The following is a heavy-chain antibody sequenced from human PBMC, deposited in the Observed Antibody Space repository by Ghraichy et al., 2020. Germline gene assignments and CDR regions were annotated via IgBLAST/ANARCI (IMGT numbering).Heavy chain of an antibody. D-gene: IGHD3-10*01. CDR2: IGSKAYGGTR. CDR3: SRDYGSGSPSAYYYYAMDV. V-gene: IGHV3-49*03. Sequence: GESLNISCSPSGFTFGDYGMNWFRQAPGKGLEWVGFIGSKAYGGTREYAASVKGRFTISRDDSRTSAYLQMNSLKTEDTAVYYCSRDYGSGSPSAYYYYAMDVWGQGTTVTVSS. J-gene: IGHJ6*02. CDR1: GFTFGDYG.